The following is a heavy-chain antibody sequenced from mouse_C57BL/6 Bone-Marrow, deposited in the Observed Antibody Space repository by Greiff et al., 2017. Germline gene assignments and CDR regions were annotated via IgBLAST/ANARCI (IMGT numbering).Heavy chain of an antibody. D-gene: IGHD1-1*01. CDR1: GYAFSSSW. Sequence: QVQLKQSGAELVKPGASVKISCKASGYAFSSSWMNWVKQRPGKGLEWIGQIYPGDGDTNYNGKFKGKATLTADKASSTAYMQLRSLTSEDSAVYFCARGYYGSPGAYWGQGTLVTVTA. CDR2: IYPGDGDT. CDR3: ARGYYGSPGAY. V-gene: IGHV1-80*01. J-gene: IGHJ3*01.